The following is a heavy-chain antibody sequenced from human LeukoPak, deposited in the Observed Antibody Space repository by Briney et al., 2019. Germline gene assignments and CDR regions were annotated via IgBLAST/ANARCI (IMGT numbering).Heavy chain of an antibody. V-gene: IGHV3-74*01. J-gene: IGHJ3*01. CDR1: GFTFNNYW. Sequence: PGGSLRLSCAASGFTFNNYWIHWVRQVPGKDLVWVSRIDGDASRTNYADSVKGRFTISRDNVKNMVYLQMSSLTVEDTAVYYCARSCNGDTCDGALDLWGQGTLVTVSS. CDR3: ARSCNGDTCDGALDL. D-gene: IGHD2-15*01. CDR2: IDGDASRT.